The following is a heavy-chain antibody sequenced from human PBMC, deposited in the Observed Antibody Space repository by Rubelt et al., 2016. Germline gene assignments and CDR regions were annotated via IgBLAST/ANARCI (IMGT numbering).Heavy chain of an antibody. CDR3: ANAPVLFPNAVDI. D-gene: IGHD2-21*01. CDR2: ISWNSGSI. J-gene: IGHJ3*02. V-gene: IGHV3-9*01. Sequence: EVQLLESGGGLVQPGRSLRLSCAASGFTFDDYAMHWVRQAPGKGLEWVSGISWNSGSIGYADSVKGRFTISRDNAKNSLYLQMNSLRAEDTALYYCANAPVLFPNAVDIWGQGTMVTVSS. CDR1: GFTFDDYA.